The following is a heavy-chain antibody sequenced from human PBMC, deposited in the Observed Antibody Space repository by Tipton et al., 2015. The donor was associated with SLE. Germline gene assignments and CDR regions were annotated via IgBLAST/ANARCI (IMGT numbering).Heavy chain of an antibody. Sequence: QLVQSGAEVKKPGASVKVSCKASGYTFTSYGISWVRQAPGQGLEWMGWISAYNGNTNYAQKFQGRVTMTTDTSTSTVYMELRMLRSDDTAMYYCARDGAAADSFDYWGQGTLVTVSS. CDR2: ISAYNGNT. CDR3: ARDGAAADSFDY. CDR1: GYTFTSYG. V-gene: IGHV1-18*01. J-gene: IGHJ4*02. D-gene: IGHD6-13*01.